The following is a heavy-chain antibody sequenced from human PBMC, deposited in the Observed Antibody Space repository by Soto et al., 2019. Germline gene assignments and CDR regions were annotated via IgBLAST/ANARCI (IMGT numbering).Heavy chain of an antibody. V-gene: IGHV3-64D*06. CDR3: VKAGGLRGGGYFDY. CDR2: ISRNEGST. CDR1: GFTFPDSA. Sequence: GRSLRLSCSTSGFTFPDSALQWVRQTLGEGVQYVSTISRNEGSTYYAESVKGRFTISRDNRKNTRYLQMNSGRPEDTAVYYPVKAGGLRGGGYFDYRGRGALVTAPQ. D-gene: IGHD4-17*01. J-gene: IGHJ4*02.